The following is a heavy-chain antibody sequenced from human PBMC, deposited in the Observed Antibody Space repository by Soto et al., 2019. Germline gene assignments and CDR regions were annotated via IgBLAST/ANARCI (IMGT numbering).Heavy chain of an antibody. CDR3: ARGYDAGCHFGY. Sequence: EVQLVESGGGLVQPGGSLRLSCEASGFTFSQDEMNWVRQAPGKGLEWIAYIQNHGYSTHYADSVKGRFTISRDNAKNSLYLQMSSLPAEDTAIYESARGYDAGCHFGYWGQGVLVTVSS. CDR2: IQNHGYST. D-gene: IGHD2-15*01. CDR1: GFTFSQDE. V-gene: IGHV3-48*03. J-gene: IGHJ4*02.